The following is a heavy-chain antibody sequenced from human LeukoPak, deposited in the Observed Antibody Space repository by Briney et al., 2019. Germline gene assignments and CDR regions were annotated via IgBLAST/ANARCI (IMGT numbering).Heavy chain of an antibody. J-gene: IGHJ4*02. CDR3: ATAYCTNGVCHTFDY. Sequence: ASVKVSCKVSGYTLTELSMHWVRQAPGKGLEWMGGFDPEDGETIYAQKFQGRVTMTEDTSTDTAYMELSSLRSEDTAVYYCATAYCTNGVCHTFDYWGQGTLVTVSS. CDR2: FDPEDGET. D-gene: IGHD2-8*01. V-gene: IGHV1-24*01. CDR1: GYTLTELS.